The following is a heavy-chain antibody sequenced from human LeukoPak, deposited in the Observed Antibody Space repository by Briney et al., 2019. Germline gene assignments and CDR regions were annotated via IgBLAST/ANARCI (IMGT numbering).Heavy chain of an antibody. CDR2: IYYSGST. V-gene: IGHV4-30-4*08. CDR1: GGSISSGDYY. D-gene: IGHD6-13*01. Sequence: SQTLSLTCTVSGGSISSGDYYWSWIRQPPGKGLEWIGYIYYSGSTYYNPSLKSRVTISVDTSKNQFSLKLSSVTAAGTAVYYCARDRGGQQLAFDYWGQGTLVTVSS. CDR3: ARDRGGQQLAFDY. J-gene: IGHJ4*02.